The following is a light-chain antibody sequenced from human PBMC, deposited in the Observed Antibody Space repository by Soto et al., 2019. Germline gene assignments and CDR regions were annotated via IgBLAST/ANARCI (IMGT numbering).Light chain of an antibody. CDR1: QSVSNNY. V-gene: IGKV3-20*01. Sequence: VWTQSPGTPSLSPGERATLSCRASQSVSNNYLAWYKQKPGQAPRLLIYGASNRATGIPDRFSGSGSGTDFTLTIRRLEPEDFAVYYCQHYGSSGTFGQGTKVDIK. J-gene: IGKJ1*01. CDR2: GAS. CDR3: QHYGSSGT.